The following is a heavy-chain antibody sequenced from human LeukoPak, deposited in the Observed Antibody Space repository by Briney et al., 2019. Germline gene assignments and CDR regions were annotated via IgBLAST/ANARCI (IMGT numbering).Heavy chain of an antibody. CDR3: ARDLRQLVGGELDY. J-gene: IGHJ4*02. D-gene: IGHD6-6*01. V-gene: IGHV3-20*04. Sequence: GGSLRLSCAASGFTFDDYGMGWVRQAPGKGLEWVSGINWNGGSTGYADSVKGRFTISRDNAKNSLYLQMNSLRAEDTALYYCARDLRQLVGGELDYWGQGTLVTVSS. CDR1: GFTFDDYG. CDR2: INWNGGST.